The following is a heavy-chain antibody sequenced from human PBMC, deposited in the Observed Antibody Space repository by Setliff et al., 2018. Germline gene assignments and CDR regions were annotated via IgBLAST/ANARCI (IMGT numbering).Heavy chain of an antibody. V-gene: IGHV3-30*03. J-gene: IGHJ4*02. CDR1: GFIFSNFG. CDR3: ARDSLSGWSAVDY. D-gene: IGHD6-19*01. Sequence: GGSLRLSCGASGFIFSNFGMHWVRQAPGKGLEWVAAVSFDGRNKYYEDSVKGRFTISXXXSXXXXXXXXXXXXXXXXXXYYCARDSLSGWSAVDYWGQGTLVTVSS. CDR2: VSFDGRNK.